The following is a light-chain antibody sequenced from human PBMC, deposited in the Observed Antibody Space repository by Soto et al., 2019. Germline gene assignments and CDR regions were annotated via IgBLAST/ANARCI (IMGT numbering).Light chain of an antibody. CDR3: QQYGSSPLT. Sequence: EIVLTQSPGTLSLSPGERATLSCRASESVSSSYLAWYQQKPGQAPRLLIYDASSRATGIPDRFSGSGSGTDFTLTVSRLEPEDFALYYCQQYGSSPLTFGGGTKLEIK. CDR2: DAS. V-gene: IGKV3-20*01. J-gene: IGKJ4*01. CDR1: ESVSSSY.